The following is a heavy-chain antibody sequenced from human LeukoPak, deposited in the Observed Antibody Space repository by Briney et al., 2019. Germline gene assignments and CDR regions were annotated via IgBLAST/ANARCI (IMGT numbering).Heavy chain of an antibody. V-gene: IGHV1-46*01. CDR3: ARDRARNYYMDV. Sequence: GASVKVSCKASGYTFTSYYMHWVRQAPGQGLEWMGIINPSGGSTSYAQKFQGRVTMTRDMSTSTVYMELSSLRSEDTAVYYCARDRARNYYMDVWGKGTTVTVSS. J-gene: IGHJ6*03. CDR2: INPSGGST. CDR1: GYTFTSYY.